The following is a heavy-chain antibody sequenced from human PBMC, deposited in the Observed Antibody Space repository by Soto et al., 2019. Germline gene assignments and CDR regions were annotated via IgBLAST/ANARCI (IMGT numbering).Heavy chain of an antibody. CDR2: IGGGSGST. D-gene: IGHD6-13*01. Sequence: EVQLLESGGGFVQPGGSLRLSCAASGFTFTNYALSWVRQAPGKGLEWVSTIGGGSGSTSYADSVKGRFSISRENSKNTLYLQMSSLRAEVTALYYCATRMYSTSWYYFVSWGQGTLVTVSS. CDR1: GFTFTNYA. CDR3: ATRMYSTSWYYFVS. J-gene: IGHJ4*02. V-gene: IGHV3-23*01.